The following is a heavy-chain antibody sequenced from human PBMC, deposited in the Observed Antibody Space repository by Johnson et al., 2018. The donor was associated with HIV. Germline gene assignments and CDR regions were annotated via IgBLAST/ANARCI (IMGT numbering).Heavy chain of an antibody. CDR1: GFTFSSYA. Sequence: VQVVESGGGLVQPGGSLRLSCAASGFTFSSYAMSWVRQAPGKGLEWVANIKQDGSEKYFVDSVKGRFTISRDNAKNSLYLQMNSLRAEDTAVYYCARGWRGITMIDAFDIWGQGTMVTVSS. CDR3: ARGWRGITMIDAFDI. J-gene: IGHJ3*02. CDR2: IKQDGSEK. D-gene: IGHD3-22*01. V-gene: IGHV3-7*01.